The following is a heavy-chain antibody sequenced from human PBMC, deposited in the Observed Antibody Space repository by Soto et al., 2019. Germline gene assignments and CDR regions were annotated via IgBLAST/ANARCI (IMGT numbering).Heavy chain of an antibody. Sequence: QVQLVESGGGVVQPGRSLRLSCAASGFTFSSYGMHWVRQAPGKGLEWVAVISYDGSNKYYADSVKGRFTISRDNSKNTLYLQMNSLRAEDTPVYYCAREASSSHPFDYWGQGTLVTVSS. D-gene: IGHD6-13*01. CDR3: AREASSSHPFDY. CDR2: ISYDGSNK. J-gene: IGHJ4*02. CDR1: GFTFSSYG. V-gene: IGHV3-30*03.